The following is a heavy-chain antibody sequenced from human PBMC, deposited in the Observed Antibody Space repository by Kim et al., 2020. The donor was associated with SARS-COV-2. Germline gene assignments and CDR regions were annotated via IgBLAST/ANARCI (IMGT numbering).Heavy chain of an antibody. CDR1: GYTFTSYA. D-gene: IGHD6-13*01. V-gene: IGHV1-3*01. CDR3: ASDSSSWYSIYYGMDV. Sequence: ASVKVSCKASGYTFTSYAMHWVRQAPGQRLEWMGWINAGNGNTKYSQKFQGRVTITRDTSASTAYMELSSLRSEDTAVYYCASDSSSWYSIYYGMDVWGQGTTVTVSS. J-gene: IGHJ6*02. CDR2: INAGNGNT.